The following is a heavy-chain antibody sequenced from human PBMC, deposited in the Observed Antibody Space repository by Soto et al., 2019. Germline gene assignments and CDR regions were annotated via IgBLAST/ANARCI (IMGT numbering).Heavy chain of an antibody. CDR3: ATPYCSSTSCYDAWFDP. V-gene: IGHV4-34*01. D-gene: IGHD2-2*01. CDR2: INHSGST. Sequence: PSETLSLTCAVYGGSFSGYYWSWIRQPPGKGLEWIGEINHSGSTNYNPSLKSRVTISVDTSKNQFSLKLSSVTAADTAVYYCATPYCSSTSCYDAWFDPWGQGTLVTVSS. CDR1: GGSFSGYY. J-gene: IGHJ5*02.